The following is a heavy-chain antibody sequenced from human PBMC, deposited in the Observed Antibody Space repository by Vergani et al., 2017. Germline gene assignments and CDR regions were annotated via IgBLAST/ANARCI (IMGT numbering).Heavy chain of an antibody. V-gene: IGHV3-30*18. Sequence: QVQLVESGGGVVQPGRSLRLSCAASGFTFSSYGMHWVRQAPGKGLEWVAVISYDGSNKYYADSVKCRFTISRDNSKNTLYLQMNSLRAEDTAVYYCANDNFIVVVPADPTLDAFDIWGQGTMVTVSS. D-gene: IGHD2-2*01. CDR1: GFTFSSYG. J-gene: IGHJ3*02. CDR3: ANDNFIVVVPADPTLDAFDI. CDR2: ISYDGSNK.